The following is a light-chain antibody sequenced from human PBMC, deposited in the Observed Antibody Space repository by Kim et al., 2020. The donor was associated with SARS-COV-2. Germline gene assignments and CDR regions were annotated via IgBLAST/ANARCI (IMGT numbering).Light chain of an antibody. CDR1: QSISTY. CDR2: AAS. Sequence: DIQMTQSPSSLSASVGDRVTITCRASQSISTYLNWYQQKPGKAPKLLIYAASSFQSGVPSRFSGSGSGTDFTLTISSLQPEDYATYYCQQSYSTPLTFGLGTKVDIK. V-gene: IGKV1-39*01. J-gene: IGKJ1*01. CDR3: QQSYSTPLT.